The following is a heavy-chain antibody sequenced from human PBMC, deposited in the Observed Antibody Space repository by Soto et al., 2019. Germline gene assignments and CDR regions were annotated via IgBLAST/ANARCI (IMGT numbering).Heavy chain of an antibody. Sequence: SETLSLTCTVSGGSSSSGDYYWSWIRQPPGKGLEWIGYIYYSGSTYYNPSLKSRVTISVDTSKNQFSLKLSSVTAADTAMYYCARDKINGLFDYWGQGTLVTVSS. CDR1: GGSSSSGDYY. J-gene: IGHJ4*02. V-gene: IGHV4-30-4*01. D-gene: IGHD2-8*01. CDR2: IYYSGST. CDR3: ARDKINGLFDY.